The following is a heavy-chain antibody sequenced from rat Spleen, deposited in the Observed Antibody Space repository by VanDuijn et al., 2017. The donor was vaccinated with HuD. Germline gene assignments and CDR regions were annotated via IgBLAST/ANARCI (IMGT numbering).Heavy chain of an antibody. V-gene: IGHV5-31*01. Sequence: EVQLVESGGGLVQPGRSLKLSCVGSGFTFNDYWMAWIRQAPGKGLEWIATITHTGGSTYSPDSMKGRFTISRDNAKSSLYLQMDSLRSADTATYYCTQQLGDWFAYWGQGTLVTVSS. CDR1: GFTFNDYW. CDR3: TQQLGDWFAY. D-gene: IGHD1-10*01. CDR2: ITHTGGST. J-gene: IGHJ3*01.